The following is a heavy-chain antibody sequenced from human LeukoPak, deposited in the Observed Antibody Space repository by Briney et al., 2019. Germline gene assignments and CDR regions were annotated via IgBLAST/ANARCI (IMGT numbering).Heavy chain of an antibody. CDR3: ARHANFYDSSGYWDGMDV. D-gene: IGHD3-22*01. Sequence: GESLKISCKGSGYSFTSYWIGWVRQMPGKGLEWMGIIYPGDSDTRYSPSFQGQVTISADESISTAYLQWSSLKASDTAMYYCARHANFYDSSGYWDGMDVWGQGTTVTVSS. CDR1: GYSFTSYW. CDR2: IYPGDSDT. V-gene: IGHV5-51*01. J-gene: IGHJ6*02.